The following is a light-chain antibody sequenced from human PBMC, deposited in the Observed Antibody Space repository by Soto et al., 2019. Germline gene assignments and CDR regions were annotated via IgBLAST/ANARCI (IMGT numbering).Light chain of an antibody. CDR3: QQTYSAPPT. CDR2: SAS. V-gene: IGKV1-39*01. J-gene: IGKJ2*01. Sequence: DIQMTQSPSSLSASVGDRVAITCRAGQGITDYLNWYQQKAGKAPKLLISSASRLQSGVPSRFSGYRSGTDFTLTINSLQPEDFATYYCQQTYSAPPTLGQGTKLE. CDR1: QGITDY.